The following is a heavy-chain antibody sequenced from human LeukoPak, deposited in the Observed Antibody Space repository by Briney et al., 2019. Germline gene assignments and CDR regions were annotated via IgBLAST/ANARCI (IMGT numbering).Heavy chain of an antibody. Sequence: SETLSLTCTVSGGSISSYYWSWIRQPAGKGLEWIGRIYTSGSTNYNPSLKSRVTISVDTSKNQFSLKLSSVTAADTAVYYCARNRPLYSSSSRGYYYYYMDVWGKGTTVTVSS. CDR3: ARNRPLYSSSSRGYYYYYMDV. D-gene: IGHD6-6*01. CDR1: GGSISSYY. J-gene: IGHJ6*03. V-gene: IGHV4-4*07. CDR2: IYTSGST.